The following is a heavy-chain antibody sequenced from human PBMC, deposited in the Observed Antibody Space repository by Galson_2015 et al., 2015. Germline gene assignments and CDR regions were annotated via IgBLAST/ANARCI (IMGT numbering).Heavy chain of an antibody. CDR1: GFTFSSYR. V-gene: IGHV3-48*02. D-gene: IGHD2-2*01. CDR2: ISSSSSTI. Sequence: SLRLSCAASGFTFSSYRMNWVRQAPGKGLEWVSYISSSSSTIYYADSVKGRFTISRDNAKDSLYLQMNSLRDEDTAVYYCARRGLVVPAATNYYYYGMDVWGQGTTVTVSS. J-gene: IGHJ6*02. CDR3: ARRGLVVPAATNYYYYGMDV.